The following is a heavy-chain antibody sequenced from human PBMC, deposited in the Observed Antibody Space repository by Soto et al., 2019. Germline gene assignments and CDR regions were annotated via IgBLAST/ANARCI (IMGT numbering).Heavy chain of an antibody. CDR1: GGSISSSSYY. Sequence: QLQLQESGPGLVKPSETLSLTCTVSGGSISSSSYYWGWIRQPPGKGLEWIGSIYYSGSTYYNPSLKCRVTISVDTSKNQFSLKLSSVTAADTAVYYCARQANWNALFDYWGQGTLVTVSS. CDR2: IYYSGST. V-gene: IGHV4-39*01. CDR3: ARQANWNALFDY. D-gene: IGHD1-1*01. J-gene: IGHJ4*02.